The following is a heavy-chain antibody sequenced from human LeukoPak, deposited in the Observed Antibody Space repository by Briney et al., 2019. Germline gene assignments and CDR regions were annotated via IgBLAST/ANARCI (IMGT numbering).Heavy chain of an antibody. Sequence: PWETLSLTCTVSGGSISSISYYWGWIRQPRWKGLEWFGSIYYSGSTYYTPSLKSRVTISVDTSKNQFSLKLRSVTAAETAVYYCARRLPYSSRYYFDYWGEGTLVTVSS. CDR2: IYYSGST. D-gene: IGHD6-19*01. CDR3: ARRLPYSSRYYFDY. V-gene: IGHV4-39*07. J-gene: IGHJ4*02. CDR1: GGSISSISYY.